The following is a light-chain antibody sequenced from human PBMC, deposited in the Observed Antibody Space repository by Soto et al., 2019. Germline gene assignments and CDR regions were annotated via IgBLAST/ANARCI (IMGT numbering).Light chain of an antibody. V-gene: IGKV1-39*01. Sequence: DIQMTQSPSSLSASVGDRVTITCRASQSISSYLIWHQQKPGKAPNLLIYAASSLQSGVPSRFSGSGSGTDFPLTISRLQTEDFATYYCQQRFSTPWTFGQGTKVEIK. CDR2: AAS. J-gene: IGKJ1*01. CDR3: QQRFSTPWT. CDR1: QSISSY.